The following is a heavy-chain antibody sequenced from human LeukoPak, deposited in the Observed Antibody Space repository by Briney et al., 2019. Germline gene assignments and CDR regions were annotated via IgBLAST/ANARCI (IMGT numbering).Heavy chain of an antibody. J-gene: IGHJ4*02. CDR2: IYHSGNT. D-gene: IGHD6-13*01. CDR3: ARLTYTSPEF. CDR1: GYSISSVYY. V-gene: IGHV4-38-2*01. Sequence: SETLSLTCAVSGYSISSVYYWGWIRQPPGKRLEWIGSIYHSGNTYSNPSLKSRVTQSVDTSKNQFSLKLSSVTAADTAVYYCARLTYTSPEFWGQGTLVTVSS.